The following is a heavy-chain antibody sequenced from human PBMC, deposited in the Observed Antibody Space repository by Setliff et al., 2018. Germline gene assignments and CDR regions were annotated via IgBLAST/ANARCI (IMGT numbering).Heavy chain of an antibody. CDR1: GFTFRNYG. Sequence: GSLRLSCAASGFTFRNYGMHWVRQAPGKGPEWVAVIWFDGGNKDHADSVKGRFTISRDNSKNTLYLQMDSLRVEDTAVYYCVRGEMFSTSPRADWGQGTQVTVSS. CDR3: VRGEMFSTSPRAD. V-gene: IGHV3-33*01. CDR2: IWFDGGNK. J-gene: IGHJ4*02. D-gene: IGHD2-2*01.